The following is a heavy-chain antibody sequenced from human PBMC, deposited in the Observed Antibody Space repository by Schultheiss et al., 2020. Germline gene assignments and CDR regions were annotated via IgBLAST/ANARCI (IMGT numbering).Heavy chain of an antibody. J-gene: IGHJ6*02. V-gene: IGHV3-73*01. CDR2: IRSKANSYAT. D-gene: IGHD6-6*01. Sequence: GGSLRLSCAASGFTFSGSAMHWVRQASGKGLEWVGRIRSKANSYATAYAASVKGRFTISRDDSKNTAYLQMNSLKTEDTAVYYCTRLREYSSSSGGWGYYYYGMDVWGQGTTVNVSS. CDR3: TRLREYSSSSGGWGYYYYGMDV. CDR1: GFTFSGSA.